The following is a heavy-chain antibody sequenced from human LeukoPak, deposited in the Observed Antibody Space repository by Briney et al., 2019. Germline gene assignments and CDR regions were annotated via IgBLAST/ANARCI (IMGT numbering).Heavy chain of an antibody. Sequence: ASETLSLTCTVSGGSISSSSYYWGWIRQPPGKGLEWIGSIYYSGSTYYNPPLKSRVTISVDTSKNQFSLKLSSVTAADTAVYYCARGHSSSPFDYWGQGTLVTVSS. D-gene: IGHD6-6*01. J-gene: IGHJ4*02. CDR1: GGSISSSSYY. CDR2: IYYSGST. CDR3: ARGHSSSPFDY. V-gene: IGHV4-39*07.